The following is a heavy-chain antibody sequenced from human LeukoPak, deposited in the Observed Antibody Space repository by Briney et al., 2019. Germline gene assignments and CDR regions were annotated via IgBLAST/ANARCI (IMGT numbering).Heavy chain of an antibody. Sequence: EASVKVSCKASGYTFTSYGISWVRQAPGQGLEWMGWISAYNGNTNYAQKLQGRVTMTTDTSTSTAYMELRSLRSDDTAVYYCARDPHQFSSGWSHFDYWGQGALVTVSS. CDR1: GYTFTSYG. V-gene: IGHV1-18*01. CDR2: ISAYNGNT. D-gene: IGHD6-19*01. J-gene: IGHJ4*02. CDR3: ARDPHQFSSGWSHFDY.